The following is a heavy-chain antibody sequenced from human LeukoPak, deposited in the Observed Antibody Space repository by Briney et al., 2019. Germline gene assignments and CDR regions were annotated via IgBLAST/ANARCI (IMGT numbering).Heavy chain of an antibody. V-gene: IGHV6-1*01. CDR3: ARDQGVRSSSWYGDPANFDY. CDR1: GDSVSSNSAA. CDR2: TYYRSKWYN. D-gene: IGHD6-13*01. J-gene: IGHJ4*02. Sequence: SQTLSLTCAISGDSVSSNSAAWNWIRQSPSRGLEWLGRTYYRSKWYNDYAVSVKSRITINPDTSKNQFSLQLNSVTPEDTAVYYCARDQGVRSSSWYGDPANFDYWGQGTLVTVSS.